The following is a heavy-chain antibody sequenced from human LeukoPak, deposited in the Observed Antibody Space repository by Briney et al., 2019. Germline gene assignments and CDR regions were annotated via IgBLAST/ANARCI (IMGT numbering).Heavy chain of an antibody. J-gene: IGHJ6*03. CDR3: TRDNYGDYEFRFLDYYYYMDV. D-gene: IGHD4-17*01. V-gene: IGHV3-49*03. CDR1: GFTFGDYA. CDR2: IRSKAYSGTT. Sequence: PGRSLRLSCTASGFTFGDYAMSWFRQAPGKGLEWVGFIRSKAYSGTTEYAASVKGRFTISRDDSKSIAYLQMNSLKTEDTAVYYCTRDNYGDYEFRFLDYYYYMDVWGKGTTVTVSS.